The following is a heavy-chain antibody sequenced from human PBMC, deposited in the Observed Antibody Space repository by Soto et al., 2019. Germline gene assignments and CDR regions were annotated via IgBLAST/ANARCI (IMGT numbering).Heavy chain of an antibody. CDR3: ARKRDILTGGSLDY. CDR1: GGSISSSSYY. CDR2: SYYRGST. V-gene: IGHV4-39*01. D-gene: IGHD3-9*01. J-gene: IGHJ4*02. Sequence: QLQLQESGPGLVKPSETLSLTCTVSGGSISSSSYYWGWIRQPPGKGLEWIGSSYYRGSTYYNPSLKSRVTISVDTSKNQFSLKLSSVTAADTAVYYCARKRDILTGGSLDYWGQGTLVTVSS.